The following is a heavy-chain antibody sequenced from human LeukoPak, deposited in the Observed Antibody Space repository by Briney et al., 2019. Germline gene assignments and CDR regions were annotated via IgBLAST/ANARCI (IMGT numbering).Heavy chain of an antibody. CDR1: GYTFTSNG. J-gene: IGHJ6*03. V-gene: IGHV1-18*01. Sequence: ASVKVSCKASGYTFTSNGISWVRQAPGQGLEWMGWISAYNGDTNYAQKLQGRVTMTTDTSTSTAYMELRSLRSGDTAVYYCARTHDALSGYPPGYYMDVWGKGTTVTVSS. D-gene: IGHD3-3*01. CDR3: ARTHDALSGYPPGYYMDV. CDR2: ISAYNGDT.